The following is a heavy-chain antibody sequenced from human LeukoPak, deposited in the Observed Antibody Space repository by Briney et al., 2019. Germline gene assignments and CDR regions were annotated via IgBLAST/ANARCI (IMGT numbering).Heavy chain of an antibody. J-gene: IGHJ5*02. Sequence: GASVKVSCKASGGTFISYAISWVRQAPGQGLEWMGGIIPIFGTANYAQKFQGRVTITADESTSTAYMELSSLRSEDTAVYYCARGDVGLHLGLDPWGQGTLVTVSS. CDR3: ARGDVGLHLGLDP. D-gene: IGHD4-11*01. CDR2: IIPIFGTA. V-gene: IGHV1-69*13. CDR1: GGTFISYA.